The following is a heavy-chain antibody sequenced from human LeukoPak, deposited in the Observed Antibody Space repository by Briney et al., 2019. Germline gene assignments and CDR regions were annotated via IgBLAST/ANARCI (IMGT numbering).Heavy chain of an antibody. Sequence: ASVKVSCKASGYIFTSYGISWVRQAPGQGLEWMGWMNPKSGGTNYAQKFEARVTMNRDTSISTAYMELSRLRFDDTAVYYCARSPDILTGEKFDYWGQGTLVTVSS. CDR1: GYIFTSYG. V-gene: IGHV1-2*02. CDR2: MNPKSGGT. D-gene: IGHD3-9*01. J-gene: IGHJ4*02. CDR3: ARSPDILTGEKFDY.